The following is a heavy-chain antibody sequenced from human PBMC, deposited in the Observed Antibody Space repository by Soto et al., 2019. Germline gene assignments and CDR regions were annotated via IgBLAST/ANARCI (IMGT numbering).Heavy chain of an antibody. CDR2: IYYSGST. CDR1: GGSISSGDYY. Sequence: SETLSLTCTVSGGSISSGDYYWSWIRQPPGKGLEWIGYIYYSGSTYYNPSLKSRVTISVDTSKNQFSLKLSSVTAADTAVYYCARGPRSYYYDSSGPNHSHDYWGQGTLVTV. D-gene: IGHD3-22*01. V-gene: IGHV4-30-4*01. CDR3: ARGPRSYYYDSSGPNHSHDY. J-gene: IGHJ4*02.